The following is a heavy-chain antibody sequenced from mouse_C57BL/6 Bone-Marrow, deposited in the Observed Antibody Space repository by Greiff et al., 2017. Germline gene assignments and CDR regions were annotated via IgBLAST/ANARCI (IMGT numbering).Heavy chain of an antibody. CDR2: ISYSGST. V-gene: IGHV3-8*01. J-gene: IGHJ4*01. D-gene: IGHD2-3*01. Sequence: EVQLVESGPGLAKPSQTLSLTCSVTGYSLTSDYWNWIRKFPGNKLEYMGYISYSGSTYYNPSLKSRISITRDTSKNQYYLQLNSVTTEDTATYYCARIYDGYVDYWGQGTSVTVSS. CDR3: ARIYDGYVDY. CDR1: GYSLTSDY.